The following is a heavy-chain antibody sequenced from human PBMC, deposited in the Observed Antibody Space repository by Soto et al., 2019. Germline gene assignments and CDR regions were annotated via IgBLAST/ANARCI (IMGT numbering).Heavy chain of an antibody. Sequence: GGSLRLSCAASGFSFDDYAMHWVRQAPGKGLEWVSGISWNSGSIGYADSVKGRFTISRDNAKNSLYLQMNSLRPEDTALYYCAKDVSGYSGSADYWGQGTLVTVSS. D-gene: IGHD5-12*01. CDR2: ISWNSGSI. CDR1: GFSFDDYA. V-gene: IGHV3-9*01. J-gene: IGHJ4*02. CDR3: AKDVSGYSGSADY.